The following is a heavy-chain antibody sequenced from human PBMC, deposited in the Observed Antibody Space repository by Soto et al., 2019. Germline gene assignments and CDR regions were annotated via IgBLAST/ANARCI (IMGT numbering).Heavy chain of an antibody. D-gene: IGHD5-12*01. J-gene: IGHJ4*02. CDR2: IVVGSGNT. CDR1: GFTFTSSA. CDR3: AAVFVSGYDFGLATDY. V-gene: IGHV1-58*01. Sequence: ASVKVSCKASGFTFTSSAVQWVRQARGQRLEWIGWIVVGSGNTNYAQKFQERVTITRDMSTSTAYMELSSLRSEDTAVYYCAAVFVSGYDFGLATDYWGQGTLVTGSS.